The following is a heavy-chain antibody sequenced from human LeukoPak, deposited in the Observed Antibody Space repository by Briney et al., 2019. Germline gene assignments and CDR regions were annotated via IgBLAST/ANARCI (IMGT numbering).Heavy chain of an antibody. CDR2: IIPILGIA. CDR1: GGTFSSYA. Sequence: ASVKVSCKASGGTFSSYAISWVRQAPGQGLEWMGRIIPILGIANYAQKFQGRVTITADKSTSTAYMELSSLRSEDTAVYYCARDHGLEYSSSPIDYWGQGTLVTVSS. J-gene: IGHJ4*02. CDR3: ARDHGLEYSSSPIDY. V-gene: IGHV1-69*04. D-gene: IGHD6-6*01.